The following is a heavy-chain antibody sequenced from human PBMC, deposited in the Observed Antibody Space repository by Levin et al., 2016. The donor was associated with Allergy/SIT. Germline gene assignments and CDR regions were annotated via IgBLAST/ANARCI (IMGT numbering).Heavy chain of an antibody. CDR2: IYYSGST. Sequence: GSLRLSCTVSGGSVSSGSYYWSWIRQPPGKGLEWIGYIYYSGSTNYNPSLKSRVTISVDTSKNQFSLKLSSVTAADTAVYYCARLGTDYYFDYWGQGTLVTVSS. J-gene: IGHJ4*02. CDR3: ARLGTDYYFDY. V-gene: IGHV4-61*01. CDR1: GGSVSSGSYY.